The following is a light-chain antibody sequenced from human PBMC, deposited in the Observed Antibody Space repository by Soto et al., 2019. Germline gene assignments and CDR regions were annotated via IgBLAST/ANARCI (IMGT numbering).Light chain of an antibody. V-gene: IGLV1-44*01. Sequence: QPVLTQPPSASATPGQRVTISCSGSSSNIGSNTVNWYQQLPGTALKLLIYKSNQRPSGVPDRFSGSKSGTSASLAISGLQSEDEADYYCAAWDDRLNGRVFGGGTKLTVL. J-gene: IGLJ3*02. CDR2: KSN. CDR1: SSNIGSNT. CDR3: AAWDDRLNGRV.